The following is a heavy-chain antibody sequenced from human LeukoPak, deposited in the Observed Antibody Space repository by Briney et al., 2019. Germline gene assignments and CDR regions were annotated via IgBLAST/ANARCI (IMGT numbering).Heavy chain of an antibody. CDR2: FSVSDKAT. CDR3: AKDPSVYYGDYITR. J-gene: IGHJ4*02. CDR1: GGSISSSSYY. Sequence: ETLSLTCTVSGGSISSSSYYWAWIRQAPGKGLEWVSGFSVSDKATYYADSVKGRFTISRDNSKNTLYLQINSLRAEDTAVYYCAKDPSVYYGDYITRWGQGTLVIVSS. D-gene: IGHD4-17*01. V-gene: IGHV3-23*01.